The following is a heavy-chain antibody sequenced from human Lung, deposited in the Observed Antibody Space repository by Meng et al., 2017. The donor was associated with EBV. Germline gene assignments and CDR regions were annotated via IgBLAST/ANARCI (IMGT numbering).Heavy chain of an antibody. V-gene: IGHV4-4*02. CDR1: GAAISMGNC. CDR3: ARGPGPVGATAGFDY. D-gene: IGHD1-26*01. J-gene: IGHJ4*02. CDR2: IYPSGST. Sequence: KHSWTRALSCAVAGAAISMGNCWRRVRQAPGKGLEWIGEIYPSGSTTYNPSLKSRVTISVDKAKNQFSLKLSSVTAADTAVYYCARGPGPVGATAGFDYWGQGTLVTVSS.